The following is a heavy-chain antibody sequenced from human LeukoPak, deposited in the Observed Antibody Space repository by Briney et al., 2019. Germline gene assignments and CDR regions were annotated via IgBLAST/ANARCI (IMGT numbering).Heavy chain of an antibody. Sequence: GKSLRLSCLASGFTFRTYGIHWVRQAPGKGLEWVSSISSSSSYIYYADSVKGRFTISRDNAKNSLYLQMNSLRADDTAVYYCARDAGSYHFDYWGQGTLVTVSS. V-gene: IGHV3-21*01. CDR2: ISSSSSYI. J-gene: IGHJ4*02. D-gene: IGHD1-26*01. CDR3: ARDAGSYHFDY. CDR1: GFTFRTYG.